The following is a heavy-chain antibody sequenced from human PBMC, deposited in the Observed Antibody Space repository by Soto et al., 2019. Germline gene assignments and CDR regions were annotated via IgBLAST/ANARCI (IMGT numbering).Heavy chain of an antibody. CDR2: INSDGSIT. D-gene: IGHD6-13*01. CDR3: ARGSSSWYVSFDY. Sequence: PGGSLRLSCAASGFTFSSNWMHWVRQAPGKGLVWVSRINSDGSITSYADSVKGQFTISRDNAKNTLYLQMNSLRAEDTAVYYRARGSSSWYVSFDYWGQGILVTVSS. J-gene: IGHJ4*02. CDR1: GFTFSSNW. V-gene: IGHV3-74*01.